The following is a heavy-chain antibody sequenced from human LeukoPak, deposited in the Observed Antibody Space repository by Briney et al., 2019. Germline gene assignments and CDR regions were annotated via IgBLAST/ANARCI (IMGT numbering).Heavy chain of an antibody. CDR3: ARRLAEDYGDYYFDY. Sequence: SETLSLTCAVYGGSFSGYYWSWIRQPPGKGLEWIGEINHSGSTNYNPSLKSRVTISVDTSKNQFSLNLSSVTAADTAVYYCARRLAEDYGDYYFDYWGQGTLVTVSS. CDR2: INHSGST. J-gene: IGHJ4*02. V-gene: IGHV4-34*01. D-gene: IGHD4-17*01. CDR1: GGSFSGYY.